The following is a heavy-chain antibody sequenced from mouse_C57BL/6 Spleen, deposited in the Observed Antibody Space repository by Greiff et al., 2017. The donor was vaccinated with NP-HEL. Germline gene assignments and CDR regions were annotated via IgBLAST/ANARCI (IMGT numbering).Heavy chain of an antibody. Sequence: QVQLQQPGAELVKPGASVKMSCKASGYTFTSYWITWVKQRPGQGLEWIGDIYPGSGSTNYNEKFKSKATLTVDTSSSTAYMQLSSLTSEDSAVYYCARIDYYGSSYGAMDYWGQGTSVTVSS. D-gene: IGHD1-1*01. J-gene: IGHJ4*01. CDR2: IYPGSGST. CDR1: GYTFTSYW. CDR3: ARIDYYGSSYGAMDY. V-gene: IGHV1-55*01.